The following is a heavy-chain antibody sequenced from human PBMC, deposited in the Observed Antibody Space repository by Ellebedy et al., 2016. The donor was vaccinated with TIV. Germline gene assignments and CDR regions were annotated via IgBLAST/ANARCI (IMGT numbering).Heavy chain of an antibody. V-gene: IGHV1-69*13. CDR3: AKKYGDSSDIDLDAFDI. CDR2: FIPLFGTA. J-gene: IGHJ3*02. D-gene: IGHD2-15*01. Sequence: ASVKVSCXASGGTFSIYAISWVRQTHGQGLELMGGFIPLFGTANYPQKFQGRVTITADDSTNTAYMELSSLRSEDTAVYYCAKKYGDSSDIDLDAFDIWGQGTMVTVSS. CDR1: GGTFSIYA.